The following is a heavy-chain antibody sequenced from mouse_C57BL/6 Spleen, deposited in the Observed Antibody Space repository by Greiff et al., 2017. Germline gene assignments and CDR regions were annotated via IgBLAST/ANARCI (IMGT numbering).Heavy chain of an antibody. CDR2: IYPGDGDT. CDR3: ARNAMDY. Sequence: VQLKESGPELVKPGASVKISCKASGYAFSSSWMNWVKQRPGKGLEWIGRIYPGDGDTNYNGKFKGKATLTADKSSSTAYMQLSSLTSEDSAVYFCARNAMDYWGQGTSVTVSS. J-gene: IGHJ4*01. V-gene: IGHV1-82*01. CDR1: GYAFSSSW.